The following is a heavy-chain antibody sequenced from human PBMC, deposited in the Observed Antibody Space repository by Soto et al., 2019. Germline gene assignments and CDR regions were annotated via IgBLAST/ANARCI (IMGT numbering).Heavy chain of an antibody. CDR1: GFTFSSYA. CDR2: ISGSGGST. V-gene: IGHV3-23*01. J-gene: IGHJ4*02. D-gene: IGHD3-16*01. CDR3: AKDAPCVTFDY. Sequence: RLSCAASGFTFSSYAMSCVRQAAGKGLEWVSAISGSGGSTYYAESVKGRFTISRDNSKNTLYLKMNSLRAEDTAVYYCAKDAPCVTFDYWGQGTLVTVSS.